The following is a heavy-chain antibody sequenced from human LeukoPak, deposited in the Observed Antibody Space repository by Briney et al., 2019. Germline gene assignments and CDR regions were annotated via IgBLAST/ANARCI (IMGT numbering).Heavy chain of an antibody. CDR2: IHFSGST. CDR1: GDSITSYF. Sequence: SETLSLTCTVSGDSITSYFWSWIRQSPEKGLEWIGYIHFSGSTNYNPSLKSRITLSIDTSKKQFSLKLSSVTAADTAVYYCAREGGSSSWYRHFDYWGQGTLVTVSS. D-gene: IGHD6-13*01. V-gene: IGHV4-59*12. J-gene: IGHJ4*02. CDR3: AREGGSSSWYRHFDY.